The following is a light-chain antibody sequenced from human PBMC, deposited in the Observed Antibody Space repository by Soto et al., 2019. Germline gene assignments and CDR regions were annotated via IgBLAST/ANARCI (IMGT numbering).Light chain of an antibody. CDR2: DVS. J-gene: IGLJ1*01. CDR1: SSDVGSYNY. V-gene: IGLV2-14*01. Sequence: QSDLTQPASVSGSPGQSITISCTGTSSDVGSYNYVSWYQQDPGKAPKLMIYDVSNRPSGVSNRFSGSKSGNTASLTISRLRDEDEADYYCSSSTSSNTYDFGSGTKQTVL. CDR3: SSSTSSNTYD.